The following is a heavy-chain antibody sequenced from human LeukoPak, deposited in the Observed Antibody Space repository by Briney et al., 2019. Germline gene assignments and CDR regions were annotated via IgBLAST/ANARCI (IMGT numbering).Heavy chain of an antibody. D-gene: IGHD1-26*01. CDR1: GFIFSSFS. J-gene: IGHJ4*02. V-gene: IGHV3-21*01. CDR3: AREPPRIVGAHDY. CDR2: ISTSGGLSSV. Sequence: GSLRLSCAASGFIFSSFSVNWVRQAPGKGLEWVSSISTSGGLSSVYYADSVKGRFTISRDNAKNSLFLQMNSLGAEDTAVYYCAREPPRIVGAHDYWGQGTLVTVSS.